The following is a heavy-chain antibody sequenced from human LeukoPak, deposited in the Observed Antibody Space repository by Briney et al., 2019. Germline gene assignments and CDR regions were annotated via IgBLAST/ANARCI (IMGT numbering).Heavy chain of an antibody. Sequence: GGSLRLSCVASGFTFSSYEMNWVRQAPGKGLEWVSYISSSGFTMYYADSVEGRFTISRDNARNSLYLQMNSLRAEDTAVYYCARSRGGSYSAAFDIWGQGTMVTVSS. V-gene: IGHV3-48*03. CDR3: ARSRGGSYSAAFDI. CDR1: GFTFSSYE. D-gene: IGHD1-26*01. CDR2: ISSSGFTM. J-gene: IGHJ3*02.